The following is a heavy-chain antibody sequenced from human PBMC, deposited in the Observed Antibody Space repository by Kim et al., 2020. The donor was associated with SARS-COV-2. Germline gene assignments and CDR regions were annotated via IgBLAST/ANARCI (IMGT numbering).Heavy chain of an antibody. J-gene: IGHJ4*02. Sequence: SETLSLTCAVYGGSFSGYYWSWIRQPPGKGLEWIGEINHSGSTNYNPSLKSRVTISVDTSKNQFSLKLSSVTAADTAVYYCAYSSSWSRPPKFDYWGQGTLVTVSS. CDR2: INHSGST. D-gene: IGHD6-13*01. CDR1: GGSFSGYY. V-gene: IGHV4-34*01. CDR3: AYSSSWSRPPKFDY.